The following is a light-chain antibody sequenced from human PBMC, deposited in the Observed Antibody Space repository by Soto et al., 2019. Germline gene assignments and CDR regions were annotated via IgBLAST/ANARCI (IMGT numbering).Light chain of an antibody. CDR3: HQYNSYWT. V-gene: IGKV1-5*01. CDR1: QSVSSW. J-gene: IGKJ1*01. CDR2: DAS. Sequence: IQMTQSASTLSASVGDRVTITCRANQSVSSWLAWFQQKPGKAPNLLIYDASTLESGVPSRFSGSGSRTEFTLTISSLQPDDFATYYFHQYNSYWTFGQGTKVEIK.